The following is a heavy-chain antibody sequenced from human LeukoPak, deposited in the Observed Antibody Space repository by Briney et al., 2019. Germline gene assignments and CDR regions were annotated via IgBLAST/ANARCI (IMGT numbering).Heavy chain of an antibody. CDR2: FYSGGST. J-gene: IGHJ1*01. V-gene: IGHV3-66*01. CDR1: GFTVSDNY. Sequence: GGSLTLFCAASGFTVSDNYMSWVRQAPGKGLEWVSVFYSGGSTRYADSVKGRFTISRDNSKNTLYLQLNSLRAEDTAVYFCASSSWSSEYFHYWGQGTLDSVSS. D-gene: IGHD6-13*01. CDR3: ASSSWSSEYFHY.